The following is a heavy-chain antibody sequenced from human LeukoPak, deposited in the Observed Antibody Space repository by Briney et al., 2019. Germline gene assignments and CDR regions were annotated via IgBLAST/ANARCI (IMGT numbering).Heavy chain of an antibody. CDR1: GGSISSGGYY. CDR2: IYYSGST. Sequence: SQTLSLTCTVSGGSISSGGYYWSWIRQHPGKGLEWIGYIYYSGSTYYNPSLKSRVTISVDTSKNQFSLKLSSVTAADTAVYYCARDLGGYCSSTSYYSFGWFDPWGQGTLVTVSS. CDR3: ARDLGGYCSSTSYYSFGWFDP. V-gene: IGHV4-31*03. D-gene: IGHD2-2*02. J-gene: IGHJ5*02.